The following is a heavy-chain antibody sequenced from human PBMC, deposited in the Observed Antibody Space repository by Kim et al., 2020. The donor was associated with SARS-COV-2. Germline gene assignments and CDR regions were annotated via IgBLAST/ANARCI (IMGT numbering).Heavy chain of an antibody. D-gene: IGHD1-1*01. CDR3: AIDHRRWVQFTNYCYFDL. CDR1: GGSISSYY. Sequence: SETLSLTCTVSGGSISSYYWSWIRQPPGKGLEWIGYIYYSGSTNYNPSLKSRVTISVDTSKNQFSLKLSSVIAEDTAVYYWAIDHRRWVQFTNYCYFDLWGHGTLVTVSS. J-gene: IGHJ2*01. CDR2: IYYSGST. V-gene: IGHV4-59*01.